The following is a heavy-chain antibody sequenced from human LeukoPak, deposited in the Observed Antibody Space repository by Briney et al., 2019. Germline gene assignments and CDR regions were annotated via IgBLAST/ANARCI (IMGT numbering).Heavy chain of an antibody. CDR2: IYSGGST. CDR3: ASGQQLVPFFDY. Sequence: GSLRLSCAASGFTVSSNYMSWVRQAPGKGLEWVSVIYSGGSTYYADSVKGRFTISRDNSKNTLYLQMNSLRAEDTAVYYCASGQQLVPFFDYWGQGTLVTVSS. D-gene: IGHD6-13*01. J-gene: IGHJ4*02. CDR1: GFTVSSNY. V-gene: IGHV3-53*01.